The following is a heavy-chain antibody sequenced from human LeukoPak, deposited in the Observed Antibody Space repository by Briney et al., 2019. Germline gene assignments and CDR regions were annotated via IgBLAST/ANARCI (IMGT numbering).Heavy chain of an antibody. CDR3: ARTMIYPPNYYYMDI. CDR2: IYYSGST. Sequence: PSETLSLTCTVSGGSISSSSYYWGWIRQPPGKGLEWIGSIYYSGSTYYNPSLKSRVTMSIDTSKRQFSLRLSSVTAADTAVYYCARTMIYPPNYYYMDIWDNGTTVTVSS. J-gene: IGHJ6*03. V-gene: IGHV4-39*07. CDR1: GGSISSSSYY. D-gene: IGHD3/OR15-3a*01.